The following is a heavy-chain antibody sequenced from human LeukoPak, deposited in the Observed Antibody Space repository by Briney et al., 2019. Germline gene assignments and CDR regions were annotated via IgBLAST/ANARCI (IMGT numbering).Heavy chain of an antibody. J-gene: IGHJ5*01. D-gene: IGHD3-10*01. CDR1: VFTFSTYN. V-gene: IGHV3-21*06. CDR3: ARAATYFYGSVTYDWFES. CDR2: ITSSSRYT. Sequence: GGSLRLSCAASVFTFSTYNMNWVRQAPGKGLEWVSSITSSSRYTSYADSVKGRFTISRDNAKNSLYLQMNSLRAEDTAIYYCARAATYFYGSVTYDWFESWGQGTLVTVSS.